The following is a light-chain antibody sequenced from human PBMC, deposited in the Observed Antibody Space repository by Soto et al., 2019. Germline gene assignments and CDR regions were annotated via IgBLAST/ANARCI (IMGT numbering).Light chain of an antibody. J-gene: IGLJ3*02. CDR3: QSYDSSLSSVV. Sequence: QSVLTQPPSVSGAPGRTVTISCTGSSSNIGARYEVHWYQQVPGTAPKLLIYEDFRRPSGVTDRFSGSKSGASASLAITGLQSEDEADYYCQSYDSSLSSVVFGGGTKVTVL. CDR1: SSNIGARYE. V-gene: IGLV1-40*01. CDR2: EDF.